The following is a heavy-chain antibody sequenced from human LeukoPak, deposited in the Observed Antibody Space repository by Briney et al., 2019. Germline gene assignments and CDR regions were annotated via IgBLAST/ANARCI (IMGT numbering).Heavy chain of an antibody. Sequence: SETLSLTCTVSGGSISSYYWSWIRQPAGKGLEWIGRIYTGGSTNYNPSLKSRVTMSVDTSKNQFSLKLSSVTAADTAVYYCARGVRQRGYYVGYYFDYWGQATLVTVSS. CDR2: IYTGGST. CDR1: GGSISSYY. V-gene: IGHV4-4*07. CDR3: ARGVRQRGYYVGYYFDY. D-gene: IGHD3-22*01. J-gene: IGHJ4*02.